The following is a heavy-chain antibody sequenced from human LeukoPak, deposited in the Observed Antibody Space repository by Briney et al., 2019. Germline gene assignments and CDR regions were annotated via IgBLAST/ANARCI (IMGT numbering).Heavy chain of an antibody. CDR1: GFTFSSYS. CDR2: ISSSSSYI. V-gene: IGHV3-21*01. D-gene: IGHD3-22*01. CDR3: AREYDSSGFPLDY. Sequence: GGSLRLSCAASGFTFSSYSMNWVRQAPGKGLEWLSSISSSSSYIYYADSVKGRFTISRDNAKNSLYLQMNSLRAEDTAVYYCAREYDSSGFPLDYWGQGTLVTVSS. J-gene: IGHJ4*02.